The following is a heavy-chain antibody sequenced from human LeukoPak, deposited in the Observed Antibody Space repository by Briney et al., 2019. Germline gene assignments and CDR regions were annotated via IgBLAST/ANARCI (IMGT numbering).Heavy chain of an antibody. Sequence: SETLSLTCAVYGGSFSGYYWSWIRQPPGKGLEWIGEINHSGSTNYNPSLKSRVTISVDTSKNQCSLKLSSVTAADTAVYYCARGSSGYSPFVYWGQGTLVTVSS. V-gene: IGHV4-34*01. CDR2: INHSGST. CDR3: ARGSSGYSPFVY. CDR1: GGSFSGYY. J-gene: IGHJ4*02. D-gene: IGHD3-22*01.